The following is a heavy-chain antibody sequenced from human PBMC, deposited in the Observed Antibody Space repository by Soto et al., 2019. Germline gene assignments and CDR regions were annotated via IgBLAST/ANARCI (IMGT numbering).Heavy chain of an antibody. CDR1: GGSISSYY. D-gene: IGHD4-4*01. CDR3: ARDRRDYTDGYGMDV. J-gene: IGHJ6*02. Sequence: QVQLQESGPGLVKPSGTLSLTCTVSGGSISSYYWSWIRQPPGKGLEWIGYILYSGSTNYNPSLKSRVTISVDTSKNQFSLKLSSVTAADTAVYFCARDRRDYTDGYGMDVWGQGTTVTVSS. CDR2: ILYSGST. V-gene: IGHV4-59*01.